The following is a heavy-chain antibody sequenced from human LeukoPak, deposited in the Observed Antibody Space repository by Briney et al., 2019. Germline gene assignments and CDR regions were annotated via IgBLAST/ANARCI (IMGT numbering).Heavy chain of an antibody. V-gene: IGHV4-39*07. CDR3: ARDFKGQVVPAAAEADRFDP. Sequence: SETLSLTCTVSGGSISSSSYYWGWIRQPPGKGLEWIGSIYYSGSTYYNPSLKSRVTISVDTSKNQFSLKLSSVTAADTAVYYCARDFKGQVVPAAAEADRFDPWGQGTLVTVSS. CDR1: GGSISSSSYY. J-gene: IGHJ5*02. D-gene: IGHD2-2*01. CDR2: IYYSGST.